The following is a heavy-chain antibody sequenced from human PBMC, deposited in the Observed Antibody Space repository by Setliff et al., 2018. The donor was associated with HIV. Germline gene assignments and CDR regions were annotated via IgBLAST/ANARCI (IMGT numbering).Heavy chain of an antibody. Sequence: ASVKVSCKASGYTFISNGFSWVRQATGQGLERMGWISAYNGNTNYAQKLQGRVTMTTDTSTSTAYMELRSLRSDDTAVYYCARGPPIVVVPAALLTFDYWGQGTLVTVSS. CDR2: ISAYNGNT. J-gene: IGHJ4*02. CDR3: ARGPPIVVVPAALLTFDY. V-gene: IGHV1-18*01. CDR1: GYTFISNG. D-gene: IGHD2-2*01.